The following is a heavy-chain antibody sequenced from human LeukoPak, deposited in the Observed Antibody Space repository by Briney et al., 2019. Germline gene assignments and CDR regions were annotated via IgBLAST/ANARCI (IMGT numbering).Heavy chain of an antibody. CDR1: GGSLSSGTYY. CDR2: LYYSGNT. CDR3: ARQANWFDP. Sequence: SETLSLTCTVSGGSLSSGTYYWGWIRQSPGRGLEWIGTLYYSGNTYYNPSLKSRVTISVDTSKNQFSLNLSSVTAADTAIYYCARQANWFDPWGQGTLVTVSS. V-gene: IGHV4-39*01. J-gene: IGHJ5*02.